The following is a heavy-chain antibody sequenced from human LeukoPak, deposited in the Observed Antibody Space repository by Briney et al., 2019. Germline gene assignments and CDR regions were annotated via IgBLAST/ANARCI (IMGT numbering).Heavy chain of an antibody. Sequence: GGSLRLSCAASGFTFSDYYMSWIRQAPGKGLEWVSYISSSGSTIYYADSVKGRFTISRDNAKNSLYLQMNSLRAEDTAVYYCAGDERVYYDSSGYYYVYWGQGTLVTVSS. CDR2: ISSSGSTI. V-gene: IGHV3-11*01. CDR3: AGDERVYYDSSGYYYVY. CDR1: GFTFSDYY. D-gene: IGHD3-22*01. J-gene: IGHJ4*02.